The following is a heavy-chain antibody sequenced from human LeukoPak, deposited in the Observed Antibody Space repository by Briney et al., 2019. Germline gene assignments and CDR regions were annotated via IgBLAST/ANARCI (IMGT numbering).Heavy chain of an antibody. CDR3: ARPHTGFDS. CDR2: INSDGSTT. Sequence: PGGSLRLSCTASGFTFSSYWMRWVRQAPGKGLVWVSRINSDGSTTTYADSVKGRFTISRDNAKNTLYLQMNSLRVEDTAVYYCARPHTGFDSWGQGTLVTVSS. V-gene: IGHV3-74*01. CDR1: GFTFSSYW. J-gene: IGHJ4*02.